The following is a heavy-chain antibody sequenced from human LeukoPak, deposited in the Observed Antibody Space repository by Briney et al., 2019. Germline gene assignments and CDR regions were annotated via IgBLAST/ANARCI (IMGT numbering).Heavy chain of an antibody. CDR3: ALNLAAAGTWYDY. CDR2: IIPIFGTA. CDR1: GVTFSSYA. D-gene: IGHD6-13*01. V-gene: IGHV1-69*05. Sequence: SVKVSCKASGVTFSSYAISWVRQAPGQGLEWMGGIIPIFGTANYAQKFQGRVTITTIESTSTAYMELSTLKYKDTAVYYCALNLAAAGTWYDYWGQGTLVTVSS. J-gene: IGHJ4*02.